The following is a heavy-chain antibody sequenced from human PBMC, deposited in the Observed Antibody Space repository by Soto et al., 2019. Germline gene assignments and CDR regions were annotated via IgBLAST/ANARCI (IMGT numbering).Heavy chain of an antibody. CDR1: GYTFTSYG. Sequence: ASVKVSCKASGYTFTSYGICWVRQAPGQGLEWMGWISAYNGNTNYAQKLQGRVTMTTDTSTSTAYMELRSLRSDDTAVYYCARGVTTVVTPGFDYWGQGTLVTVSS. V-gene: IGHV1-18*01. CDR2: ISAYNGNT. CDR3: ARGVTTVVTPGFDY. D-gene: IGHD4-17*01. J-gene: IGHJ4*02.